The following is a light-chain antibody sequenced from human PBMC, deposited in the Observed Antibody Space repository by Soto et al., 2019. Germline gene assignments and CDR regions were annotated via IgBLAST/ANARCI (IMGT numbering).Light chain of an antibody. CDR2: AAS. J-gene: IGKJ4*01. CDR3: QQSYTTPLT. CDR1: QSIVSS. V-gene: IGKV1-39*01. Sequence: DIQMTQSPSSLSASVGDRVTITCRASQSIVSSLNWYQQKPGEAPKLLIYAASSLQSGVPSRFSGSGAGTDFTLTISSLRPEDFATYYCQQSYTTPLTFGGGTKVEIK.